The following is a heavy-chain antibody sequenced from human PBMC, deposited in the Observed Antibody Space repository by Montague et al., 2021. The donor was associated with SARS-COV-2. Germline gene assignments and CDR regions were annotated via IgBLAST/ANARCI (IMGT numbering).Heavy chain of an antibody. CDR3: ARLWDTVYYYYGMDV. V-gene: IGHV4-39*01. Sequence: SQTLSLTCAVSGGSISSSSYYWGWIRQPPGKGLEWIGSIHNSGSTYYNPSLKSRVSISVDTSKNQFSLKLSSVTAADTAVYYCARLWDTVYYYYGMDVWGQGTTVTVSS. CDR2: IHNSGST. CDR1: GGSISSSSYY. J-gene: IGHJ6*02. D-gene: IGHD1-26*01.